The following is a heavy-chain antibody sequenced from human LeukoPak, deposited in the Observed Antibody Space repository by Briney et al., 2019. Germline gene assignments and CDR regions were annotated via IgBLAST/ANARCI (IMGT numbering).Heavy chain of an antibody. CDR1: GGSFSGYY. D-gene: IGHD2-2*01. CDR2: INHSGST. CDR3: ARVHAPKYPSYYYYYMDV. Sequence: SETLSLTCAVYGGSFSGYYWSWIRQPPGKGLEWIGEINHSGSTNYNPSLKSRVTISVDTSKNQFSLKLSSVTAADTAVYYCARVHAPKYPSYYYYYMDVWGKGTTVTVSS. J-gene: IGHJ6*03. V-gene: IGHV4-34*01.